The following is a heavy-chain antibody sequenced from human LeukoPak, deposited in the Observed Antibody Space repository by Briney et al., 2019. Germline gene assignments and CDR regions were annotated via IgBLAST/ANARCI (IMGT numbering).Heavy chain of an antibody. J-gene: IGHJ5*02. CDR2: IYHSGRT. D-gene: IGHD3-10*01. Sequence: SETLSLTCTVSGYSISSGYYWGWIRQPPGKGLEWIGSIYHSGRTFYNPSLKSRVTISVDTSKNQFSLKLSSVTAADTAVYYCARDSGTTGEVKFDPWGQGTLVTVSS. V-gene: IGHV4-38-2*02. CDR1: GYSISSGYY. CDR3: ARDSGTTGEVKFDP.